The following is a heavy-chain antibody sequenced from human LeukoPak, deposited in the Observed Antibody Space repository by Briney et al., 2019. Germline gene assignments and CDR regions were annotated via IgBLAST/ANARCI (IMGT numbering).Heavy chain of an antibody. V-gene: IGHV4-59*08. CDR3: ARQTAVAGNFDY. Sequence: SETLSLTCTVPGGSIGSYYWSWIRQPPGKGLEWIGYIYYSGSTNYNPSLKSRVTISVDTSKNQFSLKLSSVTAADTAVYYCARQTAVAGNFDYWGQGTLVTVSS. CDR1: GGSIGSYY. J-gene: IGHJ4*02. CDR2: IYYSGST. D-gene: IGHD6-19*01.